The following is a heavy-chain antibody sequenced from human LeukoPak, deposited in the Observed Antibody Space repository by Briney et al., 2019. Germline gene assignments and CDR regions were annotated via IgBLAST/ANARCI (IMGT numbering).Heavy chain of an antibody. V-gene: IGHV4-59*01. Sequence: PSETLSLTCTVSGGSISSYYWSWIRQPPGKGLEWIGYIYYSGSTNYNPSLKSRVTISVDTSKNQFSLKLSSVTAADTAVYYCARGVDTAMPIDYWGQGTLVTVSS. D-gene: IGHD5-18*01. CDR2: IYYSGST. J-gene: IGHJ4*02. CDR1: GGSISSYY. CDR3: ARGVDTAMPIDY.